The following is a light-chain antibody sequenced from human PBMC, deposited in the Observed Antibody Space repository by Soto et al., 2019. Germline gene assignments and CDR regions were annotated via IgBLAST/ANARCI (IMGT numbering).Light chain of an antibody. CDR3: QHYYGTSPIS. V-gene: IGKV3-11*01. CDR1: QIVSSY. J-gene: IGKJ5*01. Sequence: EIVLTQCPATLSLSPGERATLSCRASQIVSSYLAWYQQKPGQAPRLLIYDASNRATVIPARFSGSGSGTDFTLTISSLEPEDFALYYCQHYYGTSPISFGQGTRLEIK. CDR2: DAS.